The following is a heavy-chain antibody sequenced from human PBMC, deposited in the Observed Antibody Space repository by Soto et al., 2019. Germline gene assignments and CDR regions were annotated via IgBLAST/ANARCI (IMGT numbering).Heavy chain of an antibody. CDR3: ARDPAYYGMDV. Sequence: QVQLVESGGGVVQPGRSLRLSCAASGFTFSSYGIHWVRQAPGRGLEWVAAIWFDGVNKDYADSVKGRFTISRDNSKNTLYLQMNSLTAEDTAVYYYARDPAYYGMDVWGQGTTVTVSS. CDR2: IWFDGVNK. J-gene: IGHJ6*02. V-gene: IGHV3-33*01. D-gene: IGHD2-2*01. CDR1: GFTFSSYG.